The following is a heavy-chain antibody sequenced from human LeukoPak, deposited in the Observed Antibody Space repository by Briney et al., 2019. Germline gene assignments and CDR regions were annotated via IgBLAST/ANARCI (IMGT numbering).Heavy chain of an antibody. CDR2: ISGSGGST. J-gene: IGHJ4*02. CDR3: ASTAGVRYFDWSSELQEEYYFDH. CDR1: GFTFSSYG. D-gene: IGHD3-9*01. V-gene: IGHV3-23*01. Sequence: PGGSLRLSCAASGFTFSSYGMSWVRQAPGKGLEWVSAISGSGGSTYYADSVKGRFTISRDNSKNTLYLQMNSLRAEDTAVYYCASTAGVRYFDWSSELQEEYYFDHWGQGTLVTVSS.